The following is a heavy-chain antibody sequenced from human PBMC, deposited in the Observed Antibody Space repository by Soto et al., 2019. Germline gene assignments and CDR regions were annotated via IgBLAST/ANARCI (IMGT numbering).Heavy chain of an antibody. CDR1: GGSISSYY. J-gene: IGHJ4*02. CDR3: ARWVVPAAIGYFDY. CDR2: IYYSGST. Sequence: PSETLSLTCTVSGGSISSYYWSWIRQPPGKGLEWIGYIYYSGSTNYNPSLKSRVTISVDTSKNQFSLKLSSVTAADTAVYYCARWVVPAAIGYFDYWGQGTLVTVSS. D-gene: IGHD2-2*01. V-gene: IGHV4-59*01.